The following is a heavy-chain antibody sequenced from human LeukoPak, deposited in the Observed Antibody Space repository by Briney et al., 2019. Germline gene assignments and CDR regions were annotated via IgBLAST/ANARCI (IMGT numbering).Heavy chain of an antibody. V-gene: IGHV3-33*01. D-gene: IGHD1-26*01. CDR2: IWHDGSNK. J-gene: IGHJ5*02. Sequence: PGRSLRLSCAASGFTFSTYGMHWVRQAPGKGLDWVAFIWHDGSNKFYADSVKGRFTISRDNSKNTLYLQMNSLTAEDTAVYYCARDRIRGSYGFDPWGQGTLVTVSS. CDR1: GFTFSTYG. CDR3: ARDRIRGSYGFDP.